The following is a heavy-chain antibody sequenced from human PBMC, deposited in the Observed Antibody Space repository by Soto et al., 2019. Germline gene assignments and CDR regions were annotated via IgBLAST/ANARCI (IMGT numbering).Heavy chain of an antibody. V-gene: IGHV3-66*01. J-gene: IGHJ4*02. CDR1: GFTVSSNY. Sequence: EVQLVESGGGLVQPGGSLRLSCAASGFTVSSNYMSWVRQAPGKGLEWVSVIYSGGSTYYADSVKGRFTISRDNSKNTLYLQMNSLRAEDSAVYYCASNDYGGNSADYWGQGTLVTVSS. D-gene: IGHD4-17*01. CDR3: ASNDYGGNSADY. CDR2: IYSGGST.